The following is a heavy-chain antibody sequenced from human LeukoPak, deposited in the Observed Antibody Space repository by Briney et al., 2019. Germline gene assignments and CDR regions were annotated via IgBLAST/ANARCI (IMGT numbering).Heavy chain of an antibody. J-gene: IGHJ5*02. CDR1: GGTFSSYA. V-gene: IGHV1-69*13. CDR3: AREGNYYGSGSYYSWFDP. Sequence: SVKVSCKAFGGTFSSYAISWVRQAPGQGLEWMGGIIPIFGTANYAQKFQGRVTITADESTSTAYMELSSLRSEDTAVYYCAREGNYYGSGSYYSWFDPWGQGTLVTVSS. D-gene: IGHD3-10*01. CDR2: IIPIFGTA.